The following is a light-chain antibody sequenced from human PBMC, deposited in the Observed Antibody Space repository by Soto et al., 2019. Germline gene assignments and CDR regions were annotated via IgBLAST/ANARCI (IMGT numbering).Light chain of an antibody. Sequence: IVLTQSPATLSLSPGERATLSCTASQRVTTTYIAWYQQKFGQAPRLLIYGASNRATGTPDRFTGGGFGTDFTLTISRVEPEDFAVYYCQQYDSSFTFGGGTKVEMK. V-gene: IGKV3-20*01. CDR1: QRVTTTY. CDR2: GAS. CDR3: QQYDSSFT. J-gene: IGKJ4*01.